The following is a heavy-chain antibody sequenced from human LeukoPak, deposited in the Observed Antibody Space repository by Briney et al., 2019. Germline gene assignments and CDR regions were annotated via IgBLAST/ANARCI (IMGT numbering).Heavy chain of an antibody. CDR2: ISWDGGST. V-gene: IGHV3-43D*03. D-gene: IGHD6-19*01. CDR3: ARESFTIAVAVDVGLAYAFDI. CDR1: GFTFDDYA. Sequence: PGGSLRLSCAASGFTFDDYAMHWVRQAPGKGLEWVSLISWDGGSTYYADSVKGRFTISRDNAKNSLYLQMNSLRAEDTALYYCARESFTIAVAVDVGLAYAFDIWGQGTMVTVSS. J-gene: IGHJ3*02.